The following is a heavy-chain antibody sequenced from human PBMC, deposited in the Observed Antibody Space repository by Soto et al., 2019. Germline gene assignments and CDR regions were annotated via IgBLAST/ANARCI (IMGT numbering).Heavy chain of an antibody. Sequence: QVQLVESGGGVVQPGTSLRLSCAASGFSLNNYGMNWVRQAPGKGLEWVAVISNNGSNSYYADSVRGRFTISRDNSKNTLHLQLNSLRPADTAVYYCATGGFCSGGSCPGYFFYYYGMNVWGQGTTVTVS. CDR3: ATGGFCSGGSCPGYFFYYYGMNV. CDR2: ISNNGSNS. V-gene: IGHV3-30*03. CDR1: GFSLNNYG. D-gene: IGHD2-15*01. J-gene: IGHJ6*02.